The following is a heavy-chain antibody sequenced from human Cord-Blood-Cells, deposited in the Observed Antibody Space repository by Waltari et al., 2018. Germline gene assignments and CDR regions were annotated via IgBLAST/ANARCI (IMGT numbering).Heavy chain of an antibody. V-gene: IGHV4-4*07. J-gene: IGHJ6*02. CDR3: ARDRRYYDSSGYYYYYGMDV. CDR2: IYTSGST. CDR1: GGAISSSY. Sequence: QVQLQESGPGLVKPSATPSLTCTVPGGAISSSYRSWIRHPAGQGLDWIGRIYTSGSTNYNPSFKSRVTMSVDTSKNQFSLKLSSVTAADTAVYYCARDRRYYDSSGYYYYYGMDVWGQGTTVTVSS. D-gene: IGHD3-22*01.